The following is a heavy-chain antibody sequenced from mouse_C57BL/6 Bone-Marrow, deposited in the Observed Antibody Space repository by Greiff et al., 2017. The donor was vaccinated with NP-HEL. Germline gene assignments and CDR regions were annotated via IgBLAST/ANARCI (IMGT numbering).Heavy chain of an antibody. J-gene: IGHJ2*01. CDR3: TRPYYGSSYDYFDY. V-gene: IGHV1-15*01. CDR1: GYTFTDYE. D-gene: IGHD1-1*01. Sequence: QVQLQQSGAELVRPGASVTLSCKASGYTFTDYEMHWVKQTPVHGLEWIGAIDPETGGTAYNQKFKGKAILTADKSSSTAYMELRSLTSEDSAVYYCTRPYYGSSYDYFDYWGQGTTLTVSS. CDR2: IDPETGGT.